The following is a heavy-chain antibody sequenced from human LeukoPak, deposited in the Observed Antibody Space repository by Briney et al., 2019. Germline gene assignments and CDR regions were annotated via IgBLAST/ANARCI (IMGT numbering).Heavy chain of an antibody. D-gene: IGHD2/OR15-2a*01. CDR2: ISGGSNTI. Sequence: GGSLRLSCAASGFTFSSYTMNWVRQAPGKGLEWVSYISGGSNTIYYADSVKGRFTISRDNAKNSLYLQMNSLRAEDTAVYYCARDYPPRIRLLPLSPWGQGTLVTVSS. CDR3: ARDYPPRIRLLPLSP. V-gene: IGHV3-48*04. J-gene: IGHJ5*02. CDR1: GFTFSSYT.